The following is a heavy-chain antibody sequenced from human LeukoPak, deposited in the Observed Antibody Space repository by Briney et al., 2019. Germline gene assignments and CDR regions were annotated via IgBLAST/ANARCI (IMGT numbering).Heavy chain of an antibody. CDR1: GYTFTGYY. Sequence: ASVKVSCKASGYTFTGYYMHWVRQAPGQGLEWMGWVNPNSGGTNYAQKFQGRVTMTRDTSISTAYMELSRLRSDDTAVYYCARGDVLLWFGELLPLDYWGQGTLVTVSS. CDR3: ARGDVLLWFGELLPLDY. CDR2: VNPNSGGT. V-gene: IGHV1-2*02. D-gene: IGHD3-10*01. J-gene: IGHJ4*02.